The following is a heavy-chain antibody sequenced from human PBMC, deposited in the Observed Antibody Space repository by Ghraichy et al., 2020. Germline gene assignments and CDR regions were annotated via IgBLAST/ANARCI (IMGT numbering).Heavy chain of an antibody. CDR3: AIDVCNTITCSFDY. V-gene: IGHV4-31*03. D-gene: IGHD3-10*01. Sequence: SETLSLTCTVSGGSISSGGYYWSWIRQHPGKGLEWIGHMYYSGSTNYNPSLKSRVTISVDTSKSHFSLKLSSVTAADTAIYYCAIDVCNTITCSFDYWGQGTLVTVSS. CDR1: GGSISSGGYY. CDR2: MYYSGST. J-gene: IGHJ4*02.